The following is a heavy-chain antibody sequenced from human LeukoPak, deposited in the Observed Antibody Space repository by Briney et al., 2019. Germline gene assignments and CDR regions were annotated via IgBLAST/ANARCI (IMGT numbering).Heavy chain of an antibody. CDR3: AKGNYDILTGYYTLRGYFDY. D-gene: IGHD3-9*01. CDR2: ISGSGGST. Sequence: GGSLRLSCAASGFTFSSYAMSWVRQAPGKGLEWVSAISGSGGSTYYADSVKGRFTISRDNSKNTLYLQMNSLRAEDTAVYYCAKGNYDILTGYYTLRGYFDYWGQGPLVPVSS. CDR1: GFTFSSYA. J-gene: IGHJ4*02. V-gene: IGHV3-23*01.